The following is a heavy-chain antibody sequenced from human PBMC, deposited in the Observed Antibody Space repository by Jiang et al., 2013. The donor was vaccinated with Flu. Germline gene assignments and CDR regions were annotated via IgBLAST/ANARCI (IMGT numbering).Heavy chain of an antibody. V-gene: IGHV3-9*01. Sequence: VQLVESGGGLIQPGGSLRLSCGDSRLNFITYAVSWVRQAPGKGLEWVSAISWNSGSIGYADSVKGRFTISRDNAKNSLYLQMNSLRAEDTALYYCAKENSYGYYYYYGMDVWGQGTTVTVSS. CDR1: RLNFITYA. D-gene: IGHD5-18*01. CDR2: ISWNSGSI. CDR3: AKENSYGYYYYYGMDV. J-gene: IGHJ6*02.